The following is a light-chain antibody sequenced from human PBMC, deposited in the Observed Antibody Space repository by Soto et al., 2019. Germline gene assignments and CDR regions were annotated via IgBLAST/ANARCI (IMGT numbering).Light chain of an antibody. CDR3: QQSYSTPYT. CDR2: AAS. CDR1: QSISSY. V-gene: IGKV1-39*01. Sequence: DIQMTRSPSSLSASVGDRVTITCRASQSISSYLNWYQQKPGKAPKLLIYAASSLQSGVPSRFSGSGSGTDFTLTNSSLQPEDFATYYCQQSYSTPYTFGQGTKLEIK. J-gene: IGKJ2*01.